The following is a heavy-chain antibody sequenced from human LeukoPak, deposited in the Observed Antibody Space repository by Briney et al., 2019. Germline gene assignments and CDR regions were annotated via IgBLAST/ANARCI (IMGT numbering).Heavy chain of an antibody. CDR2: INHSGST. J-gene: IGHJ1*01. Sequence: SETLSLTCAAYGGSFSGYYWSWIRQPPGKGLEWIGEINHSGSTNYNPSLKSRVTISVDTSKNQFSLKLSSVTAADTAVYYCARVPAYSSSWYKYFQHWGQGTLVTVSS. V-gene: IGHV4-34*01. D-gene: IGHD6-13*01. CDR3: ARVPAYSSSWYKYFQH. CDR1: GGSFSGYY.